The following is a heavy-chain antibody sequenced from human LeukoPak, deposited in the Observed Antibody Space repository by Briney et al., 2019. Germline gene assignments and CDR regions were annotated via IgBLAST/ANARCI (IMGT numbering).Heavy chain of an antibody. Sequence: GGSLRLSCAASGLVFSSYTMGWVRQAPGKGLEWVSSITTTSAYIYYADSVKGRFTISRDNAKNSLYLQMNSLRADDTGVYYCARDIVNGDYVSAYWGQGTLVTVSS. J-gene: IGHJ4*02. CDR3: ARDIVNGDYVSAY. D-gene: IGHD4-17*01. CDR2: ITTTSAYI. CDR1: GLVFSSYT. V-gene: IGHV3-21*01.